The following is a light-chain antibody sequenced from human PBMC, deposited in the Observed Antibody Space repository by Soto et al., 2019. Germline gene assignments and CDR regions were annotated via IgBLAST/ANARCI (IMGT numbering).Light chain of an antibody. CDR2: AAS. J-gene: IGKJ3*01. CDR3: QQSYTSPPFT. V-gene: IGKV1-39*01. Sequence: DIQMTQSPSSLSASIGDRVSITCRASQSIGNFLNWYQQKPGKVPKLLIYAASNLHSGVPSRFSGSGSGTEFTLTISSLQLEDFAAYYCQQSYTSPPFTFGPGTRVNAK. CDR1: QSIGNF.